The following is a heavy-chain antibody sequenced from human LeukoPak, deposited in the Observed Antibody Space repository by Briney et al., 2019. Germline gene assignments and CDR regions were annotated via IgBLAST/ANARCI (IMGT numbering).Heavy chain of an antibody. J-gene: IGHJ4*02. V-gene: IGHV3-66*01. CDR2: IYSGDST. Sequence: GGSLRLSYAASGFTVSSDYMSWVRQAPGKGLEWVSVIYSGDSTHYADSVQGRFIISRDNSKNTLYLQMNSLRAEDTAVYYCARVPNNYFDYWGEGTLVTVSS. CDR1: GFTVSSDY. CDR3: ARVPNNYFDY.